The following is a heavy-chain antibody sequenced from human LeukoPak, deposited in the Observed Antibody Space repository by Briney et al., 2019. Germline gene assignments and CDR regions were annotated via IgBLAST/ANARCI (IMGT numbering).Heavy chain of an antibody. Sequence: PGGSLRLSCAASGFTFNTNDMHWVRQAPGKGLEWVAFIRSDGINKYYADSVKGRFTISRDNSKNTLYLQMNSLRAEDTAVYYCARELDGGSHNPDYWGQGTLVTVSS. CDR1: GFTFNTND. J-gene: IGHJ4*02. D-gene: IGHD1-26*01. V-gene: IGHV3-30*02. CDR3: ARELDGGSHNPDY. CDR2: IRSDGINK.